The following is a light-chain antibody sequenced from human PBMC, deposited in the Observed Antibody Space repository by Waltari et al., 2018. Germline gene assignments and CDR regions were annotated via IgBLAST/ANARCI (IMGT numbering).Light chain of an antibody. CDR1: QDINTY. CDR3: QQLDSYPLT. J-gene: IGKJ4*01. CDR2: VAS. Sequence: DIHLTQSPSFLSASVGDRVTITCRASQDINTYLAWYQQKPGKAPKLLIYVASTLQSGVPSRFSGSGSGTEFTLTISSLQPEDSATYYCQQLDSYPLTFGGGTRVEIK. V-gene: IGKV1-9*01.